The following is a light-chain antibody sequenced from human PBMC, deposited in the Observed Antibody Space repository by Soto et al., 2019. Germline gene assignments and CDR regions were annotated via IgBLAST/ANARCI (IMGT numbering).Light chain of an antibody. CDR3: LQHNSYPPWA. Sequence: DIQMTQSPSSLSASVGDRVTITCRASQGISNDLGWYQQKPGKAPKRLIYAASSLQSGVPSRFIGSGYGTEFTLTICSLQPEDSATYYCLQHNSYPPWAFGQGTKVEIK. CDR2: AAS. J-gene: IGKJ1*01. V-gene: IGKV1-17*01. CDR1: QGISND.